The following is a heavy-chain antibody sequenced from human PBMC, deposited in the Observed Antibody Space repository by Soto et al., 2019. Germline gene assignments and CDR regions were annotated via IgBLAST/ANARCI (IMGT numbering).Heavy chain of an antibody. V-gene: IGHV3-23*01. CDR2: ISGSGGST. D-gene: IGHD3-3*01. CDR1: GFTFSSYA. CDR3: AKNRLEWLLRGPPGAFDY. J-gene: IGHJ4*02. Sequence: EVQLLESGGGLVQPGGSLRLSCAASGFTFSSYAMSWVRQAPGKGLEWVSAISGSGGSTYYADSVKCRFTISRDNSKNTLYLQMNSLRAEDTAVYYCAKNRLEWLLRGPPGAFDYWGQGTLVTVSS.